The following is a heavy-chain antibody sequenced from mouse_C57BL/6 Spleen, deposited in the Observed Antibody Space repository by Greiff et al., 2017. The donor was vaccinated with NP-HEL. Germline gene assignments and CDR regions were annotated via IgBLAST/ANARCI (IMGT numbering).Heavy chain of an antibody. D-gene: IGHD4-1*01. CDR3: ASWDVGY. V-gene: IGHV1-52*01. J-gene: IGHJ2*01. CDR1: GYTFTSYW. Sequence: QVQLQQPGAELVRPGSSVKLSCKASGYTFTSYWMHWVKQRPIQGLEWIGNIDPSDSETHYNQKFKDKATLTADTSSSTAYMQLSRLTSEDSAVYSCASWDVGYRGQGTTLTVSS. CDR2: IDPSDSET.